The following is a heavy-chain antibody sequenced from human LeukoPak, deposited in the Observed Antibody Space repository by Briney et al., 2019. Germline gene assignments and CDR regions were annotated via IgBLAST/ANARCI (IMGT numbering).Heavy chain of an antibody. Sequence: GGSLRLSYAASGFTFSGSAMHWVRQASGKGLEWVGRIRSKANSYATAYAASVKGRFTISRDDSKNTAYLQMNSLKTEDTAVYYCTRRSERGFDYWGQGTLVTVSS. J-gene: IGHJ4*02. D-gene: IGHD3-10*01. V-gene: IGHV3-73*01. CDR2: IRSKANSYAT. CDR3: TRRSERGFDY. CDR1: GFTFSGSA.